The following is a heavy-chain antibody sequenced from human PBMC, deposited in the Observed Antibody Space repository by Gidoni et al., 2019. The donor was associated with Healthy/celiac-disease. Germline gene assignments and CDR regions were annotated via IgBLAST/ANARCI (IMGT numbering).Heavy chain of an antibody. V-gene: IGHV3-64D*06. Sequence: EVQLVESGGGLVQPGGSLRLSCSASGFTFSSYAMHWVRQAPGKGLEYVSAISSNGGSTYYADSVKGRFTISRDNSKNTLYLQMSSLRAEDTAVYYCVKDSSVDSSSWYVGYFDYWGQGTLVTVSS. CDR2: ISSNGGST. CDR3: VKDSSVDSSSWYVGYFDY. J-gene: IGHJ4*02. D-gene: IGHD6-13*01. CDR1: GFTFSSYA.